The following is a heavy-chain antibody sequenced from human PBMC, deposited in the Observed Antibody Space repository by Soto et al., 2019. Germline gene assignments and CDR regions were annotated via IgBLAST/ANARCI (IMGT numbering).Heavy chain of an antibody. V-gene: IGHV4-4*07. CDR3: ARDGMTTGDT. Sequence: SETLSLTCIVSGVSVRSYTWSWVRQPANKGLEWIGRVFSSVSATYNPSLKSRVSISMDTAENRISLKLDSVTAADAGVYFCARDGMTTGDTWGPGTLVTVSS. D-gene: IGHD2-21*02. CDR2: VFSSVSA. CDR1: GVSVRSYT. J-gene: IGHJ4*02.